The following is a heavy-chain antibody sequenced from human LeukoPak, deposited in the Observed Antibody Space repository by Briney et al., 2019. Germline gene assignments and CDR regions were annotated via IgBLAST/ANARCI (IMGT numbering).Heavy chain of an antibody. CDR2: IYPVASHP. V-gene: IGHV5-51*01. CDR1: GSNFTTSW. D-gene: IGHD5-18*01. CDR3: ARLSSGPSYGTTYFDN. Sequence: GESLQISCQGSGSNFTTSWIAGGRPLPGKGLEWMGIIYPVASHPRYSPSFQGQVTISVDKSVTTAYLQWSSLKASDTAMFYCARLSSGPSYGTTYFDNWGQGTLVTVSS. J-gene: IGHJ4*02.